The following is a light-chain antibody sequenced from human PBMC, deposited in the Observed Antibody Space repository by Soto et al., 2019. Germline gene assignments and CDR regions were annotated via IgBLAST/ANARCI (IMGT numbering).Light chain of an antibody. J-gene: IGLJ1*01. V-gene: IGLV2-14*01. CDR1: SSDVGAYDY. CDR3: SSYTITNTLV. CDR2: EVT. Sequence: QSALAQPASVSGSPGQSITISCTGTSSDVGAYDYVSWLQHYPGKAPKLLIYEVTNRPSGVSDRFSGSRSGNTASLTISGLQAEDEADYYCSSYTITNTLVFGSGTKVTVL.